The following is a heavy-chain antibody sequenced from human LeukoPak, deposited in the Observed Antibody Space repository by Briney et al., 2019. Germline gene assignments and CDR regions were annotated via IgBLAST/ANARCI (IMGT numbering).Heavy chain of an antibody. J-gene: IGHJ4*02. Sequence: PGGTLRLSCVASGFTFSGHWMSWIRQPPGKGLEWIGYIYYSGSTNYNPSPKSRVTISVDTSKNQFSLKLSSVTAADTAVYYCARVPRQGQLPEIHFDYWGQGTLVTVSS. CDR2: IYYSGST. CDR3: ARVPRQGQLPEIHFDY. CDR1: GFTFSGHW. V-gene: IGHV4-59*11. D-gene: IGHD2-2*01.